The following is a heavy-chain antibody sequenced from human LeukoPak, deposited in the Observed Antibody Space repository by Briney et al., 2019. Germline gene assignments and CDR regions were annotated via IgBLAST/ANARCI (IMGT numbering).Heavy chain of an antibody. J-gene: IGHJ4*02. V-gene: IGHV3-7*03. CDR1: GFTFSSDC. CDR3: AREGESYPFDY. CDR2: IKQDGSEK. Sequence: PGGSLRLSCAASGFTFSSDCMSSVRQAPGKGREWVSNIKQDGSEKYYVDSVKGRFTISRDNAKNSLYLQMNSLRAEDTAVYYCAREGESYPFDYWGQGTLVTVSS. D-gene: IGHD1-26*01.